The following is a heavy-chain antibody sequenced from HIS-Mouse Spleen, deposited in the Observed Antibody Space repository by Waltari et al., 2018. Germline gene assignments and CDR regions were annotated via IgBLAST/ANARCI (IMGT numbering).Heavy chain of an antibody. D-gene: IGHD6-13*01. J-gene: IGHJ3*02. CDR3: TYSSSWYRNNAFDI. Sequence: EVQLVESGGGLVKPGGSLRLSCAASGFTFSNAWMSWVRQAPGKGLEWVGRIKSKTDGGTTDYAAPVKDRFTISRDDSKNTLYLQMNSLKTEDTAVYYCTYSSSWYRNNAFDIWGQGTMVTVSS. CDR1: GFTFSNAW. CDR2: IKSKTDGGTT. V-gene: IGHV3-15*01.